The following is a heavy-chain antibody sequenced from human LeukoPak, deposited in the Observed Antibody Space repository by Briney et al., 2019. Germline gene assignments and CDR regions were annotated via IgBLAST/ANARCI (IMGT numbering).Heavy chain of an antibody. CDR2: IYYSGST. Sequence: SETLSLTCTVSGASISNYYWSWIRQPPGKGLEWIGYIYYSGSTNYNPSLNSRFTISLDTSKNQFSLKLSSVTAADTAVYYCARDRGYLDGFDIWGQGTMVTVSS. V-gene: IGHV4-59*01. J-gene: IGHJ3*02. CDR1: GASISNYY. CDR3: ARDRGYLDGFDI. D-gene: IGHD3-10*01.